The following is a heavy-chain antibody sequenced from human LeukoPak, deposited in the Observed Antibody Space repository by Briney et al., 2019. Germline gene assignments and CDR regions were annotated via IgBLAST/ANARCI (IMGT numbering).Heavy chain of an antibody. Sequence: PGGSLRLSCEASGFFFSSYNMNWVRQAPGKGLEWVSYISADTRTSYYADSVKGRFTVSRDNARNSLSLQINSLRDDDTAMYYCARDPVAYSYGTHWYFDLWGRGALVTVSS. CDR3: ARDPVAYSYGTHWYFDL. J-gene: IGHJ2*01. D-gene: IGHD5-18*01. CDR2: ISADTRTS. CDR1: GFFFSSYN. V-gene: IGHV3-48*02.